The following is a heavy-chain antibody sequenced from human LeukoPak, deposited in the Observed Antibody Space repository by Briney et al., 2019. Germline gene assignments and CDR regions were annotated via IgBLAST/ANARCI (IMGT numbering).Heavy chain of an antibody. Sequence: SETLSLTCAVYGGSFSGYYWSWIRQPPGKGLEWIGEINHSGSTNYNPSLKSRVTISVDTYKNQFSLKLSSVTAADTAVYYCARSGYSSSWYVRGWFDPWGQGTLVTVSS. CDR3: ARSGYSSSWYVRGWFDP. CDR2: INHSGST. D-gene: IGHD6-13*01. CDR1: GGSFSGYY. J-gene: IGHJ5*02. V-gene: IGHV4-34*01.